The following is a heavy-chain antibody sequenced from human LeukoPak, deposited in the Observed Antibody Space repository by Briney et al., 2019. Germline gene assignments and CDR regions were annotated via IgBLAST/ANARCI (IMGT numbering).Heavy chain of an antibody. CDR1: GGSISRGGYY. J-gene: IGHJ6*03. V-gene: IGHV4-31*03. CDR2: IYYSGST. Sequence: PSETLSLTCTVSGGSISRGGYYWSWIRQHPGKGLEWIGYIYYSGSTYYNPSLKSRVNQFSLKLSSVTAADTAVYYCAAEYSSSEYYYYYMDVWGKGTTVTVSS. CDR3: AAEYSSSEYYYYYMDV. D-gene: IGHD6-6*01.